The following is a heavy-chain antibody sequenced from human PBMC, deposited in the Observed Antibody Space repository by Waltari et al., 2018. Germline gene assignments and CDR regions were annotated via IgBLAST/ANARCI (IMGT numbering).Heavy chain of an antibody. J-gene: IGHJ4*02. CDR2: MYYSGST. D-gene: IGHD2-15*01. CDR1: GDSISSSSYY. CDR3: VRHARTTSGGKHFDH. Sequence: QLQLQESGPGLVKASETLSLTCTVSGDSISSSSYYWGWVRQPPGKGLEWIGNMYYSGSTYHHPSLKGRVTISGDTSKSQFSLKLSSVTAADTSMYYCVRHARTTSGGKHFDHWGQGMLVTVSP. V-gene: IGHV4-39*01.